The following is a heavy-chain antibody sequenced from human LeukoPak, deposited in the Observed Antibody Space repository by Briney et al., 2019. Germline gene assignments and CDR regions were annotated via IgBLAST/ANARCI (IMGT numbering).Heavy chain of an antibody. CDR3: ATRRLYSSGWYT. J-gene: IGHJ5*02. D-gene: IGHD6-19*01. CDR2: IYESGTT. Sequence: SETLSLTCAVYGGSFSGYYWSWIRQPPGKGLEWIGYIYESGTTNYNPSLNSRVTISEDTSKNQFSLKLNSVTAADTAVYFCATRRLYSSGWYTWGQGTLVTVSS. CDR1: GGSFSGYY. V-gene: IGHV4-59*08.